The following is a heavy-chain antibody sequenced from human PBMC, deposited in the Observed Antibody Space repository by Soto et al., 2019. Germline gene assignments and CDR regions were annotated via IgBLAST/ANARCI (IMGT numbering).Heavy chain of an antibody. D-gene: IGHD3-10*01. CDR2: IYHSGST. J-gene: IGHJ2*01. CDR1: GDSISSSNW. V-gene: IGHV4-4*02. CDR3: AREGLMVREKVGYFDL. Sequence: QVQLQESGPGLVKPSGTLSLTCAVSGDSISSSNWWSWVRQPPGKGLEWIGEIYHSGSTNYNPSLKSRVTISVDKSKNQFSLKLSSVTAADTAVYYCAREGLMVREKVGYFDLWGRGTLVIVSS.